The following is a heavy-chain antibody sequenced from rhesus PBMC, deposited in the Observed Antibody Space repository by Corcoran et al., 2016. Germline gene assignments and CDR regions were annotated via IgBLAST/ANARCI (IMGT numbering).Heavy chain of an antibody. Sequence: QVQLQESGPGMLKPSETLSLTCAVSGGSIRGGYGWGWIRQPPGKGLEWIGIFYSSSRKPYSNPSLKRRVTSSTDTSKNQFSLKLSSGTAADTAVDHWVRGIAAVDYWGQGVLVTVSS. CDR3: VRGIAAVDY. CDR2: FYSSSRKP. J-gene: IGHJ4*01. D-gene: IGHD6-31*01. CDR1: GGSIRGGYG. V-gene: IGHV4S7*01.